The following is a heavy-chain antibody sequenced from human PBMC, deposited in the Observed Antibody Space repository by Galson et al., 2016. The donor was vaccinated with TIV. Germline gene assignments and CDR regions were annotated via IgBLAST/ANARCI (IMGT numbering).Heavy chain of an antibody. Sequence: SLRLSCAASGLIVTSNSMTWVRQAPGKGLEWVALIYDDGSTIYADSVKGRFTISRDNSKNMLYLQMTSLRAEDTAVYYCARDRRHCGNECYLYYYYGMDVWARGPRSPSP. CDR1: GLIVTSNS. J-gene: IGHJ6*02. D-gene: IGHD2-21*01. CDR2: IYDDGST. V-gene: IGHV3-66*02. CDR3: ARDRRHCGNECYLYYYYGMDV.